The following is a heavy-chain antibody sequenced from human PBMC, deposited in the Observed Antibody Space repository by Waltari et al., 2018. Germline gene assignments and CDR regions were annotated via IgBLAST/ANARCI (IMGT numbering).Heavy chain of an antibody. CDR1: GYTFIGQY. V-gene: IGHV1-2*02. CDR3: ARDAGCINIRFCLSATRGGLDV. D-gene: IGHD3-16*01. CDR2: INPNSGGT. Sequence: QVQLVQSGAEVKKSGASVTVSCKASGYTFIGQYIYWVRQAAGQGLEWMGWINPNSGGTNYAQKFQGRVTMTRDSSIDTAYMELNSLRSDDTAVYYCARDAGCINIRFCLSATRGGLDVWGQGTTVTVSS. J-gene: IGHJ6*02.